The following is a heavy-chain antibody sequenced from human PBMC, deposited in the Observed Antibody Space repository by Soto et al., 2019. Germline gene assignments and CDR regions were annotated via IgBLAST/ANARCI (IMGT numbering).Heavy chain of an antibody. CDR1: GFTVSSNY. V-gene: IGHV3-66*01. CDR3: ARDPPGGGDYFDY. Sequence: EVQLVESGGGLVQPGGSLRLSCAASGFTVSSNYMTWVRQAPGKGLEWVSVIYTGGYTYYADSVKGRFTISRDTSKNTLYLQMNSLRAEDTAVYYCARDPPGGGDYFDYWGQGTLVTVSS. CDR2: IYTGGYT. J-gene: IGHJ4*02. D-gene: IGHD3-16*01.